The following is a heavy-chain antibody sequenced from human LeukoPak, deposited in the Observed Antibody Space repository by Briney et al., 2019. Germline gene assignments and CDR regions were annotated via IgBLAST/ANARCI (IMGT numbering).Heavy chain of an antibody. CDR3: ARVLERYYYGSGRDDAFDI. J-gene: IGHJ3*02. D-gene: IGHD3-10*01. Sequence: PSETLSLTCTVSGGSTTDYFWSWIRQPAGKGLEWIGRIYTSGSTNYNPSLKSRVTTSVDTSKNQFSLKLSSVTAADTAVYYCARVLERYYYGSGRDDAFDIWGQGTMVTVSS. CDR2: IYTSGST. V-gene: IGHV4-4*07. CDR1: GGSTTDYF.